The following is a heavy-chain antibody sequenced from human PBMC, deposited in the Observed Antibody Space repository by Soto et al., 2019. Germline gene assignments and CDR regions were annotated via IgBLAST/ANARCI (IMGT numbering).Heavy chain of an antibody. CDR2: INRDGSSQ. CDR3: ARGARNEYYADY. Sequence: GGSLRLSCAASGFTSTNYWIHWVRQAPGKGLAWVSRINRDGSSQNYADSVKGRFTVTRDNAKDTVYLQMNSLRVEDTAVYYCARGARNEYYADYWGQGILVTVSS. CDR1: GFTSTNYW. J-gene: IGHJ4*02. D-gene: IGHD1-26*01. V-gene: IGHV3-74*01.